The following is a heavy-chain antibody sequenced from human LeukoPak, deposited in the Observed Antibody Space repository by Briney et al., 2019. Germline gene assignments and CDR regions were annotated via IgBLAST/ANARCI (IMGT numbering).Heavy chain of an antibody. Sequence: GGSLRLSCAASGFTFSSYSMNWVRQAPGKGLEWVAMISYDGNSKHYTDSVKGRFTISRDTSKSTLFLQMNSLRAEDTAVYYCAKDLYSSGWYNYFDPWGQGTLVTVSS. CDR3: AKDLYSSGWYNYFDP. CDR2: ISYDGNSK. CDR1: GFTFSSYS. V-gene: IGHV3-30*18. D-gene: IGHD6-19*01. J-gene: IGHJ5*02.